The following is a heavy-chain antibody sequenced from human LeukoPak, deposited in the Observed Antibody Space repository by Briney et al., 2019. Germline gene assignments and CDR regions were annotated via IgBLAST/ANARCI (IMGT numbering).Heavy chain of an antibody. V-gene: IGHV1-2*06. CDR1: GYTFTSYG. J-gene: IGHJ4*02. Sequence: ASVKVSCKASGYTFTSYGISWVRQAPGQGLEWMGRINPNSGGTNYAQKFQGRVTMTRDTSISTAYMELSRLRSDDTAVYYCAREGLQLWTYYFDCWGQGTLVTVSS. CDR3: AREGLQLWTYYFDC. D-gene: IGHD5-18*01. CDR2: INPNSGGT.